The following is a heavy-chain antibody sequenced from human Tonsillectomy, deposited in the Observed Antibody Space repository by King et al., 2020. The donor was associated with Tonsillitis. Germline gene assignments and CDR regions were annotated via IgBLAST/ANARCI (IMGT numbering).Heavy chain of an antibody. J-gene: IGHJ6*02. CDR3: AKGRYDFWSGGHYYAMDG. CDR1: GFTFSTYA. D-gene: IGHD3-3*01. V-gene: IGHV3-23*04. CDR2: KIGAGART. Sequence: VQLVESGGGLVQPGGSLRLSCAAAGFTFSTYAMTLVRQTPGKGLELVSDKIGAGARTYHADSVKGRLTISQDNAQNTLYLQMNSLRAEDTAVYYCAKGRYDFWSGGHYYAMDGWRQGNTVTVSS.